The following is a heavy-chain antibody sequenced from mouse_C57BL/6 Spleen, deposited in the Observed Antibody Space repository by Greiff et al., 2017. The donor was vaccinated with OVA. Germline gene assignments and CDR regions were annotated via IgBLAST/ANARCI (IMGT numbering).Heavy chain of an antibody. Sequence: VQLQQPGAELVMPGASVKLSCKASGYTFTSYWMHWVKQRPGQGLEWIGEIDPSDSYTNYNQKFKGKSTLTVDKSSSTAYMQLSSLTSEDSAVYYCASHNWDGFDDWGQGTTLTVST. CDR1: GYTFTSYW. J-gene: IGHJ2*01. CDR3: ASHNWDGFDD. D-gene: IGHD4-1*01. V-gene: IGHV1-69*01. CDR2: IDPSDSYT.